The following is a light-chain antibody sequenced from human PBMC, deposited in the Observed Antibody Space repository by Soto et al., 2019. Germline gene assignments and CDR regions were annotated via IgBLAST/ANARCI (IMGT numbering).Light chain of an antibody. J-gene: IGKJ5*01. CDR1: DNINTW. V-gene: IGKV1-5*03. Sequence: DIQMTQSPSTLSASVGDRVTISCRASDNINTWVAWYQQKPGKAPNLLIYKASTLETGVPSRFSGSGSGTDFTLTISCLQSEDFATYYCQQYYSYPITFGQGTRLEIK. CDR3: QQYYSYPIT. CDR2: KAS.